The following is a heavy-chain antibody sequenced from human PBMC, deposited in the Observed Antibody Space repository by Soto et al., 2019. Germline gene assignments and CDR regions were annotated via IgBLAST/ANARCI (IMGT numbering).Heavy chain of an antibody. CDR1: GFTFSCYA. J-gene: IGHJ3*01. Sequence: EVQLLESGGGLVQPGGSLRLSCAASGFTFSCYAMKWVRQAPGKGLEWVSGISGNGGRTYYADSVKGRFTISRDNSKNMVYLQMNSLRAEDTAKYYCAKVQRSMIVVALDAFDVWGQGAMVTVSS. CDR3: AKVQRSMIVVALDAFDV. V-gene: IGHV3-23*01. CDR2: ISGNGGRT. D-gene: IGHD3-22*01.